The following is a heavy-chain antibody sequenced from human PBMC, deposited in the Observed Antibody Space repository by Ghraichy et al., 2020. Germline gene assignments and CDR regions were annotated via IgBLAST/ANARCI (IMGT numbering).Heavy chain of an antibody. Sequence: GESLNISCAASGFTFSNYWMTWVRQAPGKGLEWVANIKQDGSEKYYVDSVRGRFIISRDNAKNSLYLQMNSLRAEDTAVYYCATWGAYYFDCWGQGTLVTVSS. D-gene: IGHD7-27*01. V-gene: IGHV3-7*01. CDR1: GFTFSNYW. CDR2: IKQDGSEK. J-gene: IGHJ4*02. CDR3: ATWGAYYFDC.